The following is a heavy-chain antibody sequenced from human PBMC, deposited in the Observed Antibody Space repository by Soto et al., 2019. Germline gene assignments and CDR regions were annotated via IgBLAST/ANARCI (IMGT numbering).Heavy chain of an antibody. D-gene: IGHD2-2*01. CDR1: GGSISRGDYY. Sequence: PSETLSLTCTVSGGSISRGDYYWSWIRQPPGKGLEWIGYIYYSGSTYYNPSLKSRVTISVDTSKNQFSLKLSSVTAADTAVYYCARGYRLAHFDYWGQGTLVTVSS. CDR2: IYYSGST. J-gene: IGHJ4*02. V-gene: IGHV4-30-4*01. CDR3: ARGYRLAHFDY.